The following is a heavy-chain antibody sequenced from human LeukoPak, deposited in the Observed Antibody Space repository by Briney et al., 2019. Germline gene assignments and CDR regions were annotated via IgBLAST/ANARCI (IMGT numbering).Heavy chain of an antibody. CDR2: IYYSGST. CDR1: GGSISSYY. V-gene: IGHV4-59*01. D-gene: IGHD5-18*01. J-gene: IGHJ6*03. CDR3: ARGHSYGGYYYYYYMDV. Sequence: PSETLSLTCTVSGGSISSYYWSWIRQPPGKGLEWIGYIYYSGSTNYNPSLMSRVTISVDTSKNQFSLKPSSVTAADTAVYYCARGHSYGGYYYYYYMDVWGKGTTVTISS.